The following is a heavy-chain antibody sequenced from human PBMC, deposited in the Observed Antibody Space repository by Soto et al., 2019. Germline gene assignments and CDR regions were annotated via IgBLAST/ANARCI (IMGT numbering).Heavy chain of an antibody. V-gene: IGHV4-59*12. Sequence: SETLSLTCNVSNGSLNVYYWSWIRQPPGEELEWIGNIYYRGTTNYNPSLQGRVTMSIDTSKNQFSLMLTSVTAADTAVYYCTRVATAVPSWGRGVLVTVSS. J-gene: IGHJ5*02. CDR1: NGSLNVYY. CDR3: TRVATAVPS. D-gene: IGHD5-18*01. CDR2: IYYRGTT.